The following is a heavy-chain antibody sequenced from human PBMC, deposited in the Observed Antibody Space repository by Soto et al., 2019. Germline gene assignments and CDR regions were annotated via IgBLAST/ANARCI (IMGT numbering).Heavy chain of an antibody. V-gene: IGHV4-31*03. J-gene: IGHJ3*02. Sequence: QVQLQESGPGLVKPSQTLSLTCTVSGGSISSGGYYWSWIRQHPGKGLEWIGYIYYRGSTYYTPSHERRVTISVATSKNPCSLELSSVTASGTAVYYCARRMGAVYVYVWGSYRSGACDIWGQGTMVTVSS. CDR1: GGSISSGGYY. CDR3: ARRMGAVYVYVWGSYRSGACDI. CDR2: IYYRGST. D-gene: IGHD3-16*02.